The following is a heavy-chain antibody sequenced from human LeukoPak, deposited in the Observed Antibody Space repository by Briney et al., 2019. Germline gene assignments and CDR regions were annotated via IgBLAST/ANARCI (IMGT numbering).Heavy chain of an antibody. Sequence: SETLSLTCTVSGGSISSSSYYWGWIRQPPGKGLEWIGRIYYSGSTYYNPSLKSRVTISVDTSKNQFSLKLSSVTAADTAVYYCARGCRHYYGSGSYYSSPAFDPWGQGTLVTVSS. J-gene: IGHJ5*02. D-gene: IGHD3-10*01. CDR2: IYYSGST. CDR3: ARGCRHYYGSGSYYSSPAFDP. V-gene: IGHV4-39*07. CDR1: GGSISSSSYY.